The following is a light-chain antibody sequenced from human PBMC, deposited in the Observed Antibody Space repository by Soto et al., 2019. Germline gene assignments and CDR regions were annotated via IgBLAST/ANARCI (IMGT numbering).Light chain of an antibody. CDR3: SSYTSSSTWV. Sequence: QSALTQPASVSGSPGQSITISCTGTSSDVGGYNDVSWYQQHPGKAPKLMIYDVSNRPSGVSNRFSGSKSGNTASLTISGLQAEDEADYSCSSYTSSSTWVFGGGTKLTVL. V-gene: IGLV2-14*01. J-gene: IGLJ3*02. CDR1: SSDVGGYND. CDR2: DVS.